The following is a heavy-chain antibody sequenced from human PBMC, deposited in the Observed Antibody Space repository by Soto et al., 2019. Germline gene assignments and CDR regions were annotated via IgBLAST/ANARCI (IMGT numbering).Heavy chain of an antibody. CDR1: GFSLSTRAVG. CDR3: AHRHELGSFDI. D-gene: IGHD1-26*01. V-gene: IGHV2-5*01. J-gene: IGHJ3*02. CDR2: IYWNDDK. Sequence: QITLKESGPTLVKPTQTLTLTCTFSGFSLSTRAVGVGWIRQPPGKALEWLALIYWNDDKRYSPSLKNRLTITKDTSKNHVVLTMTNMDPVDTATYYCAHRHELGSFDISGQGTKVTVSS.